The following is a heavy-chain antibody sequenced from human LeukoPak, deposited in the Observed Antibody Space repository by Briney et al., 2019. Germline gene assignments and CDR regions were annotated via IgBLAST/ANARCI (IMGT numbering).Heavy chain of an antibody. D-gene: IGHD2-2*01. V-gene: IGHV1-2*02. CDR3: AREDDCSSTSCQTYY. CDR1: GYTFTGYY. Sequence: GASVKVSCKASGYTFTGYYMHWVRQAPGQGLEWMGWINPNSGGTNYAQKFQGRVTMTRDTSISTAYMELSRLRSDDTAVYYCAREDDCSSTSCQTYYWGQGTLVTVSS. J-gene: IGHJ4*02. CDR2: INPNSGGT.